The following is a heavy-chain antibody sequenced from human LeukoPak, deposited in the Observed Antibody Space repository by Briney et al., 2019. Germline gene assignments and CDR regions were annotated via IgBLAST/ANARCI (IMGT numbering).Heavy chain of an antibody. CDR2: IYYSGST. Sequence: SETLSLTCTVSGGSISSSSYYWGWIRQPPGKGLEWIGSIYYSGSTYYNPSLKSRVTISVDTSKNQFSLKLSSVTAADTAVYYCARQERGYDGSGHRAFDIWGQGTMVTISS. CDR3: ARQERGYDGSGHRAFDI. D-gene: IGHD3-22*01. CDR1: GGSISSSSYY. V-gene: IGHV4-39*01. J-gene: IGHJ3*02.